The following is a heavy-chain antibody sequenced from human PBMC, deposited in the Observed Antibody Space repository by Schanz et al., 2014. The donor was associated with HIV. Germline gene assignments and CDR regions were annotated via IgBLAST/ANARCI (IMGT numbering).Heavy chain of an antibody. CDR1: GFTFSSYG. V-gene: IGHV3-33*01. D-gene: IGHD3-3*01. Sequence: QLQVVESGGGVVQPGRSLRLSCAASGFTFSSYGIHWVRQAPGKGLEWVALIWYDGSKKYYADSVKGRFTISRDNSKNTLYLQMNSLRVEDTAVYYCARDPARSYEPWSGYWYGMDVWGQGTTVIVSS. CDR3: ARDPARSYEPWSGYWYGMDV. J-gene: IGHJ6*02. CDR2: IWYDGSKK.